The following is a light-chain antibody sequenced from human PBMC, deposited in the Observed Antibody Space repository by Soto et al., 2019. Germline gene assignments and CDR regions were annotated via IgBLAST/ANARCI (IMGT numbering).Light chain of an antibody. Sequence: EIVLTQSPATLSLSPGERATLSCRASQSVSSSLAWFQQKPGQAPRLLIYDASNRATGIPARLSGSGSGTDFTLAISSLEPEDFAVYYCQQRSNWPYTFGQGTKLEIK. V-gene: IGKV3-11*01. CDR2: DAS. CDR1: QSVSSS. J-gene: IGKJ2*01. CDR3: QQRSNWPYT.